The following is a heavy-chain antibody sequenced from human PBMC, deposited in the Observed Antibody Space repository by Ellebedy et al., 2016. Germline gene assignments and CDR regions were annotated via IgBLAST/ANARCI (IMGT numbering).Heavy chain of an antibody. Sequence: SETLSLTXTVSGGSISSSSYYWSWIRQPPGKGLEWIGYIYYSGSTNYNPSLKSRVTISVDTSKSQFSLKLSSVTAADTAVYYCARVRALRYFDWYDDAFDIWGQGTMVTVSS. CDR1: GGSISSSSYY. V-gene: IGHV4-61*01. CDR2: IYYSGST. CDR3: ARVRALRYFDWYDDAFDI. D-gene: IGHD3-9*01. J-gene: IGHJ3*02.